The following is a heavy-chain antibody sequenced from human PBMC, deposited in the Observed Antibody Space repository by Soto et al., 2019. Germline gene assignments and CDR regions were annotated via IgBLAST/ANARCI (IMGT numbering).Heavy chain of an antibody. CDR3: AIVSFLAPVTGAEIFDF. CDR2: VNPNSGDT. D-gene: IGHD2-21*02. Sequence: QVQLVQSGAEVKKPGASVKVSCKASGYSFTSYDMNWVRQAPGQGLEWMGWVNPNSGDTDYAQKFQDRVTMTTATSIRTAYMELSSLRSEDTAVYYCAIVSFLAPVTGAEIFDFWGQGTMVTVSS. V-gene: IGHV1-8*01. CDR1: GYSFTSYD. J-gene: IGHJ3*01.